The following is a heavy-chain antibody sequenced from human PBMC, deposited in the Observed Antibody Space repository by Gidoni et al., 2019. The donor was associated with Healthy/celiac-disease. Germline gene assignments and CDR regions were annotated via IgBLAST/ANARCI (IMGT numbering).Heavy chain of an antibody. CDR1: GFTFSGSA. Sequence: EVQLVESGGGLVQPGGSLKLSCAASGFTFSGSAMHWVRQASGKGLEWVGRIRSKANSYATAYAASVKGRFTISRDDSKNTAYLQMNSLKTEDTAVYYCTVQYYYDSSGYYSDLDYWGQGTLVTVSS. CDR3: TVQYYYDSSGYYSDLDY. V-gene: IGHV3-73*02. J-gene: IGHJ4*02. CDR2: IRSKANSYAT. D-gene: IGHD3-22*01.